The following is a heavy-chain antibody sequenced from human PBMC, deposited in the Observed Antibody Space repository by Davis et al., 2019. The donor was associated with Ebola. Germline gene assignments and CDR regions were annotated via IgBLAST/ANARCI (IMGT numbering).Heavy chain of an antibody. CDR1: GYTFTGYY. Sequence: ASVKVSCKASGYTFTGYYMHWVRQAPGQGLEWMGWISAYNGNTNYAQKLQGRVTMTTDTSTSTAYMELSSLRSEDTAVYYCARLGDGYNGYWCQGTLVTVSS. CDR2: ISAYNGNT. V-gene: IGHV1-18*04. CDR3: ARLGDGYNGY. J-gene: IGHJ4*02. D-gene: IGHD5-24*01.